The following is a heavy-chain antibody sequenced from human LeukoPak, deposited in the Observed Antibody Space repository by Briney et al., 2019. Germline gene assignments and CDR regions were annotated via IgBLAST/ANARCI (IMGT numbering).Heavy chain of an antibody. CDR1: DGSFSAYC. CDR3: ARGLGGGNSVYFDL. D-gene: IGHD4-23*01. Sequence: PSETLSLTXAVYDGSFSAYCWSWIGQPPGKGLEWIGEIYHSGSANYNPSLQSRVTISVDTSKNQFSLKLSSVTAADTAVYYCARGLGGGNSVYFDLWGRGTLVTVSS. J-gene: IGHJ2*01. CDR2: IYHSGSA. V-gene: IGHV4-34*01.